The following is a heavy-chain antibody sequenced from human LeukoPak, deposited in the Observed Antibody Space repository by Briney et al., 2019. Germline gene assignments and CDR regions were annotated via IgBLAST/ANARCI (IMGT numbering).Heavy chain of an antibody. V-gene: IGHV1-8*01. D-gene: IGHD2-15*01. Sequence: ASVKVSCKASGYTFTSYDINWVRQATGQGLEWMGWMNPNSGNTGYAQKFQGRVTMTRNTSISTAYMELSSLRSEDTAVYYGARGYCSGGSCLDYYYYYYMDVWGKGTTVTVSS. CDR1: GYTFTSYD. CDR2: MNPNSGNT. CDR3: ARGYCSGGSCLDYYYYYYMDV. J-gene: IGHJ6*03.